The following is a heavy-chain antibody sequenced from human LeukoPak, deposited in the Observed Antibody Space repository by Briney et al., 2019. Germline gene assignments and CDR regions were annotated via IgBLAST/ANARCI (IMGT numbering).Heavy chain of an antibody. J-gene: IGHJ6*03. Sequence: GGSLMLFCAASGFNFGNFVMSWFRQAPGKGLQWVSAITGGASTTFYSDSVKGRLTISRDKSKNTLYLQMSSLRAEDTAIYYCARAQLSGYNYGYRDYYYYMDVWGKGTTVTVSS. CDR1: GFNFGNFV. D-gene: IGHD5-18*01. V-gene: IGHV3-23*01. CDR2: ITGGASTT. CDR3: ARAQLSGYNYGYRDYYYYMDV.